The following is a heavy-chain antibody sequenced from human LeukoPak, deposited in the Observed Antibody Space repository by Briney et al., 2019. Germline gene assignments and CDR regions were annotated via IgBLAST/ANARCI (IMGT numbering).Heavy chain of an antibody. V-gene: IGHV4-39*01. CDR3: ARLSPKAALPHFDY. J-gene: IGHJ4*02. CDR2: IYYSGST. CDR1: GGSISSSSYY. D-gene: IGHD6-6*01. Sequence: SETLSLTCTVSGGSISSSSYYWGWIRQPPGKGLEWIGSIYYSGSTYYNPSLKSRVTISVDTSKNQFSLKLSSVTAADTAVYYCARLSPKAALPHFDYWGQGILVIVSS.